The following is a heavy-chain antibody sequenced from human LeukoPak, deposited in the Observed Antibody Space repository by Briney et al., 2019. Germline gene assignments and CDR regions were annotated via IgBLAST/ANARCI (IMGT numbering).Heavy chain of an antibody. CDR2: ISYDGSNK. CDR3: ARTYCSSTSCDYYYYYMDV. J-gene: IGHJ6*03. D-gene: IGHD2-2*01. Sequence: GGSLRLSCAASGFNFDDYAMHWVRHAPGKGLEWVAVISYDGSNKYYADSVKGRFTISRDNSKNTLYLQMNSLRAEDTAVYYCARTYCSSTSCDYYYYYMDVWGKGTTVTVSS. CDR1: GFNFDDYA. V-gene: IGHV3-30-3*01.